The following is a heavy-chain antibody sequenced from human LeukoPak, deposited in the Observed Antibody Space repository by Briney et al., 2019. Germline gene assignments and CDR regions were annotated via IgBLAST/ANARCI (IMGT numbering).Heavy chain of an antibody. CDR1: GFTFSSYS. V-gene: IGHV3-21*01. CDR3: ARDQRQLAQTPHLYYYYYMDV. Sequence: PGGSLRPSCAASGFTFSSYSMIWVRQAPGKGLEWVSSISSSSSYIYYADSVKGRFTISRDNAKNSLYLQMNSLRAEDTAVYYCARDQRQLAQTPHLYYYYYMDVWGKGTTVTVSS. J-gene: IGHJ6*03. CDR2: ISSSSSYI. D-gene: IGHD6-13*01.